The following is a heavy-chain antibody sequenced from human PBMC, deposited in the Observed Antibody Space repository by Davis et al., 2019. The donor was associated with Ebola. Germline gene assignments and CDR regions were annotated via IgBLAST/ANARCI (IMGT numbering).Heavy chain of an antibody. J-gene: IGHJ3*02. D-gene: IGHD3-16*01. CDR2: AYPGDSAT. V-gene: IGHV5-51*01. CDR1: GYSFTNYW. CDR3: ARQRGRRAYDI. Sequence: GESLKISCKASGYSFTNYWIGWVRQMPGKGLEWMGIAYPGDSATRYSPSFQGQVTMSVDRSITTAYLQLSSLKASDTAMYYCARQRGRRAYDIWGQGTMVTVSS.